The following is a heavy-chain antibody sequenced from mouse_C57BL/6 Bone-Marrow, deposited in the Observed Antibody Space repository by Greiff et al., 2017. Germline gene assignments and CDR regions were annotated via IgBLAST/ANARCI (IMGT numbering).Heavy chain of an antibody. CDR3: ARLYYGSNYYAMDY. V-gene: IGHV5-17*01. CDR2: ISSGSSTI. Sequence: DVQLVESGGGLVKPGGSLKLSCAASGFTFSDYGMHWVRQAPEKGLEWVAYISSGSSTIYYADTVKGRFTISRDNAKNTLFLQMTSLRSEDTAMYYCARLYYGSNYYAMDYWGQGTSVTVSS. J-gene: IGHJ4*01. CDR1: GFTFSDYG. D-gene: IGHD1-1*01.